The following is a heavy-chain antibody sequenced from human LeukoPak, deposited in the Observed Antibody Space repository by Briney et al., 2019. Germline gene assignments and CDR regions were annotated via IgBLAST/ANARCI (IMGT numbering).Heavy chain of an antibody. Sequence: ASVKVSCKASGGTFSSYAISWVRQAPGQGLEWMGGIIPIFGTANYAQKFQGRVTITADESTSTAYMELSSLRSEDTAVYYCARDLGSAAGTDYWGRGTLVTVSS. CDR2: IIPIFGTA. CDR3: ARDLGSAAGTDY. CDR1: GGTFSSYA. D-gene: IGHD6-13*01. J-gene: IGHJ4*02. V-gene: IGHV1-69*13.